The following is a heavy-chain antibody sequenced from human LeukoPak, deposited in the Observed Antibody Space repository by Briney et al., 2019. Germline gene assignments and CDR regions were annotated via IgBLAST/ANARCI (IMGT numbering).Heavy chain of an antibody. V-gene: IGHV1-46*01. CDR1: GYTFTSYY. CDR3: ARGGYSYATNDYYYYYMDV. CDR2: INPSGGST. J-gene: IGHJ6*03. Sequence: ASVKVSCKAYGYTFTSYYMHWVRQAPGQGLEWMGIINPSGGSTSYAQKFQGRVTMTRDMSTSTVYMELSSLRSEDTAVYYCARGGYSYATNDYYYYYMDVWGKGTTVTVSS. D-gene: IGHD5-18*01.